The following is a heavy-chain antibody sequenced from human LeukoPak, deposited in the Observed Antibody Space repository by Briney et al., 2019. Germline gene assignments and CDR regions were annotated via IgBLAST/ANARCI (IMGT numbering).Heavy chain of an antibody. J-gene: IGHJ3*02. D-gene: IGHD6-13*01. V-gene: IGHV1-46*01. CDR3: AKAEYSSPRGAVDI. Sequence: ASVTLSCNASGYTFTSYYMHWVRQAHGQGLEWMGIINPSGGSTSYAQKFQGRVTMTRDMSTSTVYMELSSLRSEDTAVYYCAKAEYSSPRGAVDIWGQGTMVTVSS. CDR2: INPSGGST. CDR1: GYTFTSYY.